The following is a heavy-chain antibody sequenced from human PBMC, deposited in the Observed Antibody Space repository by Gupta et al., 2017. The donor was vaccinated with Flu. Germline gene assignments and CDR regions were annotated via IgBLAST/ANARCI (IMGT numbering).Heavy chain of an antibody. CDR1: GFTFSSYA. V-gene: IGHV3-23*01. CDR2: ISGSGGST. J-gene: IGHJ6*02. CDR3: AKDLFVGATDPDTDYYYGMDV. Sequence: EVQLLESGGGLVQPGGSLRLSCAASGFTFSSYAMSWVRQAPGKGLEWVSAISGSGGSTYYADSVKGRFTISRDNSKNTLYLQMNSLRAEDTAVYYCAKDLFVGATDPDTDYYYGMDVWGQGTTVTVSS. D-gene: IGHD1-26*01.